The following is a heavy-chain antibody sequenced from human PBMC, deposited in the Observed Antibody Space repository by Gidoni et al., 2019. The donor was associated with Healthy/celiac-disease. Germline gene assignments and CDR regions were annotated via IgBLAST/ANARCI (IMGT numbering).Heavy chain of an antibody. CDR3: ARGQLAPDY. D-gene: IGHD6-13*01. J-gene: IGHJ4*02. CDR1: GGSISSYY. Sequence: QVQLQESGPGLEKPSATLSLTCTVSGGSISSYYWSWIRQLPGKGLEWIGYIYYSGSTNYNPSLKSRVTISVDTSKNQFSLKLSSVTAADTAVYYCARGQLAPDYWGQGTLVTVSS. CDR2: IYYSGST. V-gene: IGHV4-59*01.